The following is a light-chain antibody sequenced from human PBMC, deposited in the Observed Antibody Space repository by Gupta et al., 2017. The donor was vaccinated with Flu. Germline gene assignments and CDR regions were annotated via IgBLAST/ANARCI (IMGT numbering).Light chain of an antibody. Sequence: DIQMTQSPSSLSASVGDRVTITCRASQPISNFLNWYQQKPGKAPRLLICGAYGLQSGVPSRFSGSGSGTDFTLTIRSLQPEDFATYYCQQSYSIPHTFGQGTKLEIK. V-gene: IGKV1-39*01. J-gene: IGKJ2*01. CDR1: QPISNF. CDR3: QQSYSIPHT. CDR2: GAY.